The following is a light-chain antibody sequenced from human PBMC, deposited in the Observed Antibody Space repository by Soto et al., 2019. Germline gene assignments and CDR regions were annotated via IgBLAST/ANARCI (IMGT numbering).Light chain of an antibody. V-gene: IGKV3-15*01. CDR2: GES. CDR1: QSVSSN. J-gene: IGKJ4*01. Sequence: EIVMTQSPATLSVSPGERATLSCRASQSVSSNLAWYQQKPGQAPRLLIYGESTRATGIPARFSGSGSGTEFPLTISSLQSEDFAVYYCHQYNNLPPLTFGGGNKVAIK. CDR3: HQYNNLPPLT.